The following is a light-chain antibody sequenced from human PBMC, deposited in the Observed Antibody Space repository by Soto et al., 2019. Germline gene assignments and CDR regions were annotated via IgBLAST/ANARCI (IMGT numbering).Light chain of an antibody. CDR3: AAWDDSLNGVV. CDR2: SNT. V-gene: IGLV1-44*01. CDR1: SSNIGSHT. Sequence: QSVLTQPPSASGTPGQRVTISCSGSSSNIGSHTVNWYQQLPGTDPRLLIYSNTQRPSGVPDRFSGSKSGTSASLAISGLQSEYEADYYCAAWDDSLNGVVFGGGTKLTVL. J-gene: IGLJ2*01.